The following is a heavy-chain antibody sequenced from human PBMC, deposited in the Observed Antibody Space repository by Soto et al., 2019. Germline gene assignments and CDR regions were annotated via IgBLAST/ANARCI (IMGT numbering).Heavy chain of an antibody. CDR3: AKVSRKGSAIDFDY. CDR1: GYTFSNSD. J-gene: IGHJ4*02. Sequence: QVQLVQSGAELKKPGASVTVSCKASGYTFSNSDMNWVRQAPGQGPAWSGWGNPNNGDTGDAQKFQGRATRTKDITTTTAYMERTSRRAEDTAIYDGAKVSRKGSAIDFDYWGQGTLITVSA. V-gene: IGHV1-8*01. D-gene: IGHD3-10*01. CDR2: GNPNNGDT.